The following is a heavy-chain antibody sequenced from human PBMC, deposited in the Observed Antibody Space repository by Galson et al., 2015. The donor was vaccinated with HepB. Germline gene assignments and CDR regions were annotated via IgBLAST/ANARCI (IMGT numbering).Heavy chain of an antibody. Sequence: SVKVSCKASGYTFTSYYMHWVRQAPGQGLEWMGIINPSGGSTSYAQKFQGRVTMTRDTSTSTVYMELSSLRSEDTAVYYCARPQYYYDSSGYYLYYFDYWGQGTLVTV. CDR3: ARPQYYYDSSGYYLYYFDY. D-gene: IGHD3-22*01. J-gene: IGHJ4*02. CDR1: GYTFTSYY. CDR2: INPSGGST. V-gene: IGHV1-46*01.